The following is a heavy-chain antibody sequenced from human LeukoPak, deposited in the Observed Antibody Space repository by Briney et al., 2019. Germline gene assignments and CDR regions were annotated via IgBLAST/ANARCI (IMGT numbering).Heavy chain of an antibody. Sequence: QPGGSLRLSCAASGFTFSSYAMSSARQAPGKGLEWVSAISGSGGSTYYADSVKGRFTISRDNSKNTLYLQMNSLRAEDTAVYYCAKVKSSGWYYFDYWGQGTLVTVSS. V-gene: IGHV3-23*01. J-gene: IGHJ4*02. CDR3: AKVKSSGWYYFDY. CDR1: GFTFSSYA. D-gene: IGHD6-19*01. CDR2: ISGSGGST.